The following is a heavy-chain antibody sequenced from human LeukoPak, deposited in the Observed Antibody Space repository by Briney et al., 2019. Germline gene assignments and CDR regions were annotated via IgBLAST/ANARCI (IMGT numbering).Heavy chain of an antibody. CDR2: LHSNGAFT. Sequence: QAGGSLRLSCAASGFTFSDYVMVWVRQAPGKGLVWVARLHSNGAFTTYADSVKGRFTISRDTAKDTLYLQMNSLRVEDTAVYYCARFVVVTAGDYWGQGTLVTVSS. D-gene: IGHD2-21*02. CDR1: GFTFSDYV. J-gene: IGHJ4*01. V-gene: IGHV3-74*01. CDR3: ARFVVVTAGDY.